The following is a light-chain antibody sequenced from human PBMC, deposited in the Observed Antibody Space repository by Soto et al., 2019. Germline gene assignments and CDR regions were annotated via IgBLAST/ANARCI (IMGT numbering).Light chain of an antibody. CDR1: SSNIGSNT. CDR2: NNN. V-gene: IGLV1-44*01. J-gene: IGLJ2*01. Sequence: QSVLTQPPSASGTPGQRVTISCSGSSSNIGSNTVNWYQQLSGTAPKLLIYNNNQRPSGVPDRFSGSKSGTSASLAISGLQSEDEADYYCAAWDASLNAHVAFGGGTKLTVL. CDR3: AAWDASLNAHVA.